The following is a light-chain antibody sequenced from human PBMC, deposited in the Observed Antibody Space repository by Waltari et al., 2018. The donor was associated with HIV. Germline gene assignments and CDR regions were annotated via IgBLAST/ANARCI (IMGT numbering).Light chain of an antibody. V-gene: IGKV3-20*01. Sequence: EVVLTQSPGTLSLSPGERATLSCRTSATVSTSFLAWYQQRPGQSPRLPSYGASSKATDIPARFSGGGSGTDFTLTISRLEPEDLGGYYGQIYGSSYGTRWTFGQGTKVEIK. J-gene: IGKJ1*01. CDR3: QIYGSSYGTRWT. CDR2: GAS. CDR1: ATVSTSF.